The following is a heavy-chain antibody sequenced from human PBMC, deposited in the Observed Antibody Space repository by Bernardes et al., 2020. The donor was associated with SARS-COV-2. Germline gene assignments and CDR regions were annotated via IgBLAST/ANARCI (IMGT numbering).Heavy chain of an antibody. CDR1: GFTFSTYW. CDR2: IKYDGGKT. V-gene: IGHV3-7*01. D-gene: IGHD3-10*01. CDR3: ARDVLLWFGESYRFYGTGV. J-gene: IGHJ6*02. Sequence: GGSLSLSCAASGFTFSTYWMSWVRQAPGKGLEWVANIKYDGGKTYYVDSVKGRFTISRDDAKNSLYLQMDSLRADDTAVYYCARDVLLWFGESYRFYGTGVWGQGNTVNVSS.